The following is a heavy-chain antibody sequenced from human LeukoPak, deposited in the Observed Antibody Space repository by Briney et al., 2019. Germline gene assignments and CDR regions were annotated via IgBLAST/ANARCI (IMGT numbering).Heavy chain of an antibody. CDR3: AKENYGDYGDY. J-gene: IGHJ4*02. V-gene: IGHV3-30*18. D-gene: IGHD4-17*01. CDR1: GFTFSSYG. CDR2: ISSDGTHK. Sequence: PGRSLRLSCAASGFTFSSYGIHWVRQAPGKGLEWVAVISSDGTHKYYADSMKGRFTISRDNSKNTLYLQMNSLRAEDTAVYYCAKENYGDYGDYWGQGTLDTVSS.